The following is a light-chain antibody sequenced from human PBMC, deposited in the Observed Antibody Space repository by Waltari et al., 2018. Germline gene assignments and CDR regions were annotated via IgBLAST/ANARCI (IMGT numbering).Light chain of an antibody. Sequence: QSVLTQPPSASGTPGQRVTISCSGSISNIGADPVHWYQQLPGTAPKLLIYTTKKRSAGVPDRFSGSTAGTSASLAIRGLQSEDEAVYYCEAWDDSLGGPVFGGGTKLTVL. V-gene: IGLV1-44*01. CDR2: TTK. J-gene: IGLJ2*01. CDR3: EAWDDSLGGPV. CDR1: ISNIGADP.